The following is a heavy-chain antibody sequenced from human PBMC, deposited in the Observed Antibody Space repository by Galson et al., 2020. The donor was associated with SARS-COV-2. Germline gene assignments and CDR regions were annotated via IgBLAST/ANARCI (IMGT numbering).Heavy chain of an antibody. CDR1: GGSISSSNW. Sequence: ASETLSLTCAVSGGSISSSNWCSWVRQPPGKGLEWIGEIYHSGSTNNNPSIRSRVTISVDKSKSQFSLQLSSVTAADTAVYYCRVRRVGDRPHYDYWGQGTLVTVSS. J-gene: IGHJ4*02. CDR3: RVRRVGDRPHYDY. CDR2: IYHSGST. D-gene: IGHD3-10*01. V-gene: IGHV4-4*02.